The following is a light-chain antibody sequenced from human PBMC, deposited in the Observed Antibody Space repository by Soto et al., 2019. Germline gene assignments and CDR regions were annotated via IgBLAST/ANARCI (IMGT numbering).Light chain of an antibody. CDR2: GAS. CDR1: QSVSSCY. V-gene: IGKV3-20*01. J-gene: IGKJ3*01. Sequence: EIVLTQSPGTLSLSPGERATLSCRASQSVSSCYLAWYQQKPGQAPRLLIYGASSRATGIPDRFSGSGSGTDFTLTISRLEPEDFAVYYCQQYGSSPLTFGPGTKVDIK. CDR3: QQYGSSPLT.